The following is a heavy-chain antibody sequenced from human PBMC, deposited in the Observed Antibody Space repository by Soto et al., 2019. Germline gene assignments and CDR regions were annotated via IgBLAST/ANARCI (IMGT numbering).Heavy chain of an antibody. Sequence: PGWSLRLSCASSVFTFISYAMWWVRQAPGKGLEWVSSISVSGGSTYYADSVKGRFTISRDNSKNTLYLQMNSLRAEDTAVYYCAKDGYSITRNKPLDYWGQGTLVTVSS. D-gene: IGHD2-2*01. V-gene: IGHV3-23*01. CDR1: VFTFISYA. CDR3: AKDGYSITRNKPLDY. CDR2: ISVSGGST. J-gene: IGHJ4*02.